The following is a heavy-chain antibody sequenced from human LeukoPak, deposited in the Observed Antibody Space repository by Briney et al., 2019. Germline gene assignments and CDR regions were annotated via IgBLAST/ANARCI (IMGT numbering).Heavy chain of an antibody. CDR3: ARRQPVSSYDSSGYYTDY. Sequence: PSETLSLTCAVYGGSFSGYYWSWIRQPPGKVLEWIGEINHSGSTNYNPSLKSQVTISVDTSKNQFSLKLSSVTAADTAVYYCARRQPVSSYDSSGYYTDYWGQGTLVTVSS. J-gene: IGHJ4*02. CDR2: INHSGST. D-gene: IGHD3-22*01. V-gene: IGHV4-34*01. CDR1: GGSFSGYY.